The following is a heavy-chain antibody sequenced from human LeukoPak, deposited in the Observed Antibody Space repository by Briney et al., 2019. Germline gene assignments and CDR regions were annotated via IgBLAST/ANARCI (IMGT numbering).Heavy chain of an antibody. V-gene: IGHV4-59*08. J-gene: IGHJ5*02. D-gene: IGHD3-10*01. Sequence: SETLSLTCTVSGGSISSYYWSWIRQPPGKGLEWIGIIYHSGSTYYNPSLKSRVTISVGTSKNQFSLKLSSVTAADTAVYYCARVARGFGELPGWFDPWGQGTLVTVSS. CDR1: GGSISSYY. CDR3: ARVARGFGELPGWFDP. CDR2: IYHSGST.